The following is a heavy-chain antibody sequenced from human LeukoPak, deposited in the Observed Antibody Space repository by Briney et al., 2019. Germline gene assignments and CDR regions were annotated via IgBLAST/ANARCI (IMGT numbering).Heavy chain of an antibody. V-gene: IGHV3-48*02. D-gene: IGHD2-15*01. Sequence: GGSLRLSCAASGFNISSYSMNWVRQAPGKGLEWVSFISSSSSTIFYADSVKGRFTISRDSGKTSLYLQMNSLRDEDTAVYYCARDSGGAFDYWGQGTLVTVSS. J-gene: IGHJ4*02. CDR1: GFNISSYS. CDR3: ARDSGGAFDY. CDR2: ISSSSSTI.